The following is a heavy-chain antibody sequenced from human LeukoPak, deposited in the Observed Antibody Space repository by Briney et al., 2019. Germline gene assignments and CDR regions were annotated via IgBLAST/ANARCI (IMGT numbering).Heavy chain of an antibody. CDR1: GFTFSSYA. CDR2: ISGSGGST. V-gene: IGHV3-23*01. D-gene: IGHD3-22*01. J-gene: IGHJ4*02. CDR3: ARDGITMIVANFDY. Sequence: PGRSLRLSCAASGFTFSSYAMSWVRQAPGKGLEWVSAISGSGGSTYYADSVKGRFTISRDNSKNTLYLQMNSLRAEDTAVYYCARDGITMIVANFDYWGQGTLVTVSS.